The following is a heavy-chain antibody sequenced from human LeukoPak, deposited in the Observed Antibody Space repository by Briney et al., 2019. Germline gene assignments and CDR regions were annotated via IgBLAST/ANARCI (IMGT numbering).Heavy chain of an antibody. V-gene: IGHV3-30*04. D-gene: IGHD2-15*01. CDR2: ISYDESNK. CDR1: GFTFSSYA. J-gene: IGHJ4*02. Sequence: GGSLRLSCAASGFTFSSYAMHWVRQAPAKGLDWVAVISYDESNKYYADSVKGRFTISRDNSKNTLYLQMNSLRAEDTAVYYCARVPEYCSGGSCLFDYWGQGTLVTVSS. CDR3: ARVPEYCSGGSCLFDY.